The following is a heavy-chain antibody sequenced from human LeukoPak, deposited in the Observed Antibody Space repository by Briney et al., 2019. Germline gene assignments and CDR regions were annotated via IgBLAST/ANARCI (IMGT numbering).Heavy chain of an antibody. V-gene: IGHV4-39*07. D-gene: IGHD3-22*01. CDR2: IYYSGST. CDR3: ARSPYYYDSSGYYYYYYGMDV. J-gene: IGHJ6*02. CDR1: GGSISSSSYY. Sequence: SETLSLTCTVSGGSISSSSYYWGWIRQPPGKGLEWIGSIYYSGSTYYNPSLKSRVTISVDTSKNQFSLKLSSVTAADTAVYYCARSPYYYDSSGYYYYYYGMDVWGQGTTVTVSS.